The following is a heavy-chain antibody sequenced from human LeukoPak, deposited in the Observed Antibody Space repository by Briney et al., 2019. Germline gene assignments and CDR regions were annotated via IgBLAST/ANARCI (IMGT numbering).Heavy chain of an antibody. V-gene: IGHV3-21*01. CDR2: ISSSSSYI. Sequence: GGSLRLSCAASGFTFSSCSMNWVRQAPGKGLEWVSSISSSSSYIYYADSVKGRFTISRDNAKNSLYLQMNSLRAEDTAVYYCARDLAVAGTVYWGRGTLVTVSS. J-gene: IGHJ4*02. CDR1: GFTFSSCS. CDR3: ARDLAVAGTVY. D-gene: IGHD6-19*01.